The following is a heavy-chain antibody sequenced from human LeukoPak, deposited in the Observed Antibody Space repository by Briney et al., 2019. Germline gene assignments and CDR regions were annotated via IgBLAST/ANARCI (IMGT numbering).Heavy chain of an antibody. Sequence: PSQTLSLTCTVSGGSISSGDYYWSWIRQPPGKGLEWIGYIYYSGSTYYNPSLKSRVTISVDTSKNQFSLKLSSVTAADTAVYYCARRGYYFGYYGMDVWGQGTTVTVSS. CDR3: ARRGYYFGYYGMDV. V-gene: IGHV4-30-4*01. CDR2: IYYSGST. J-gene: IGHJ6*02. CDR1: GGSISSGDYY.